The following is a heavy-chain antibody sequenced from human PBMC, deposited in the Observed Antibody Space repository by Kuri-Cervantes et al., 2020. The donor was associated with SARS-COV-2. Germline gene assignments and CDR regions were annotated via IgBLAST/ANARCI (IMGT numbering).Heavy chain of an antibody. V-gene: IGHV3-23*01. CDR2: LSGSGIST. CDR3: AKGQTTVPIGYYYMDV. D-gene: IGHD4-11*01. J-gene: IGHJ6*03. CDR1: GFPFSSYA. Sequence: GGSLRLSCAVSGFPFSSYAMTWVRQPPGKGLEWVSSLSGSGISTYYAGSVKGRFTISRDNSKNTVYLQMNSLRADDTALYYCAKGQTTVPIGYYYMDVWGKGTTVTVSS.